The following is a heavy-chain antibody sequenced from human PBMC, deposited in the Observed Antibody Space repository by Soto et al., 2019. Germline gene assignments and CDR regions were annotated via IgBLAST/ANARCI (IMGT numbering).Heavy chain of an antibody. Sequence: QVQLQQSGPGLVEPSGTLSLTCAVSGGSVNSPNWWNWVRQPPETGLEWIGEMHHSGSSNYNPSLKTRLTLSVDKSNNELSMNLNSVTAADTAIYYCRRANSSGSPIDSWGQGILVTVSS. V-gene: IGHV4-4*02. CDR1: GGSVNSPNW. J-gene: IGHJ4*02. D-gene: IGHD6-19*01. CDR3: RRANSSGSPIDS. CDR2: MHHSGSS.